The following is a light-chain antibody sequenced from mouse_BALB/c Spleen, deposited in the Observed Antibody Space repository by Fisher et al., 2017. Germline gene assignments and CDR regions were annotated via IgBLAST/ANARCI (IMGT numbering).Light chain of an antibody. J-gene: IGKJ5*01. Sequence: IVLTQTTAIMSASLGEEITMSCRASSSVSYMHWYQQKSGTSPKRWIYDTSKLASGVPARFSGSGSGTSYSLTISSMEAEDAATYYCQQWSSNPPITFGAGTKLELK. CDR2: DTS. V-gene: IGKV4-59*01. CDR3: QQWSSNPPIT. CDR1: SSVSY.